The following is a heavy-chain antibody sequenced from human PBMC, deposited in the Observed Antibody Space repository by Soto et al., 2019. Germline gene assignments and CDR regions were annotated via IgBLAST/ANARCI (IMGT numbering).Heavy chain of an antibody. D-gene: IGHD3-22*01. V-gene: IGHV3-48*03. CDR1: GFTFSSYE. Sequence: SLRLSCAASGFTFSSYEMNWVRQAPGKGLEWVSYISSSSNYIYYADSVKGRFSISRDNAKNSLYLQMNSLRAEDTAVYFCARGYDSSGFYYTFLYWGQGTLVTVSS. J-gene: IGHJ4*02. CDR3: ARGYDSSGFYYTFLY. CDR2: ISSSSNYI.